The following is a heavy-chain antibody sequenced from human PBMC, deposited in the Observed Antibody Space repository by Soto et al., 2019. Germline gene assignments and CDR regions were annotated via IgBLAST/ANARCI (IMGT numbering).Heavy chain of an antibody. CDR3: ARGPRVSSTGTGAH. V-gene: IGHV3-74*01. CDR2: ISDDGSTA. CDR1: GFTFSDYA. J-gene: IGHJ4*02. D-gene: IGHD1-1*01. Sequence: GGSLRLSCAVSGFTFSDYAMHWVRQVPGKCLTWVSRISDDGSTATYADSVKGRFVISRDNAKNSLYLEMNTLRVDDSGLYYCARGPRVSSTGTGAHWGRGTLVTVSS.